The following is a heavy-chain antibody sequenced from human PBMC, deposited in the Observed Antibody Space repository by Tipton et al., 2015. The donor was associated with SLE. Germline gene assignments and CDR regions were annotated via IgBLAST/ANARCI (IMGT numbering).Heavy chain of an antibody. D-gene: IGHD3-22*01. Sequence: TLSLTCTVSGGSISSYYWSWIRQPPGKGLEWIGYIYYSGSTNYNPSLKSRVTISVDTSKNQFSLKLSSVTAADTAVYYCARAYYGARIGYWGQGTLVTVSS. CDR3: ARAYYGARIGY. V-gene: IGHV4-59*08. CDR1: GGSISSYY. J-gene: IGHJ4*02. CDR2: IYYSGST.